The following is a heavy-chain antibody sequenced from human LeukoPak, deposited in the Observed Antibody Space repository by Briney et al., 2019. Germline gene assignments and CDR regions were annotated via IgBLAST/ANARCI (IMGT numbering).Heavy chain of an antibody. D-gene: IGHD4-17*01. CDR3: ASSTGGTVTTTLDY. Sequence: ASVKVSCKASGYTFTGYYMHWVRQAPGQGLEWMGWINPNSGGTNYAQKFQGWVTMTRDTSISTAYMELSRLRSDDTAVYYCASSTGGTVTTTLDYWGQGTLVTVSS. CDR2: INPNSGGT. J-gene: IGHJ4*02. V-gene: IGHV1-2*04. CDR1: GYTFTGYY.